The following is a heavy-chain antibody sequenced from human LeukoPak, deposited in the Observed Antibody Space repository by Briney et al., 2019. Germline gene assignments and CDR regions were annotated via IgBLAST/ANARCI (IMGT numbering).Heavy chain of an antibody. CDR1: GFTFSSYW. J-gene: IGHJ5*02. V-gene: IGHV3-7*01. D-gene: IGHD3-3*01. CDR2: IKQDGSEK. CDR3: ARDVRQTYYDFWSGLGAPGNWFDP. Sequence: GGSLRLSCAASGFTFSSYWMSRVRQAPGKGLEWVANIKQDGSEKYYVDSVKGRFTISRDNAKNSLYLQMNSLRAEDTAVYYCARDVRQTYYDFWSGLGAPGNWFDPWGQGTLVTVSS.